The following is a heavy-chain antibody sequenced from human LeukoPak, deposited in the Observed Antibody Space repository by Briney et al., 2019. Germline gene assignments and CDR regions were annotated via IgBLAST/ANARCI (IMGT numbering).Heavy chain of an antibody. Sequence: ASVKVSCKASGYTFTSYGISWVRQAPGQGLEWMGWISAYNGNTNYAQKLQGRVTMTTDTSTSTAYMELRSLRSDDTAVYYCARVLSNKNYYYYMDVWGKGTTVTVS. CDR3: ARVLSNKNYYYYMDV. CDR1: GYTFTSYG. CDR2: ISAYNGNT. J-gene: IGHJ6*03. V-gene: IGHV1-18*01. D-gene: IGHD1/OR15-1a*01.